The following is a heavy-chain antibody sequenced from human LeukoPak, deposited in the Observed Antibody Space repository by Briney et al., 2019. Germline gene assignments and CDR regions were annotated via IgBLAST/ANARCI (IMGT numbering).Heavy chain of an antibody. CDR1: GFTFRSYY. CDR3: ASFGVDY. D-gene: IGHD3-10*01. Sequence: GGSLRLSCAASGFTFRSYYMSWVRQPPAKGREWGANIKQDGRDKYYVDSVKGRFTISTDNAKNSLYLQINSPRADDTAVYYCASFGVDYWGQGTLVTVSS. CDR2: IKQDGRDK. J-gene: IGHJ4*02. V-gene: IGHV3-7*03.